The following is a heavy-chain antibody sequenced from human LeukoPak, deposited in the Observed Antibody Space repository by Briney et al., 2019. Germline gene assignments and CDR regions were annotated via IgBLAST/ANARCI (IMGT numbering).Heavy chain of an antibody. CDR2: INHSGST. V-gene: IGHV4-34*01. CDR3: ARSLRVSSSDY. J-gene: IGHJ4*02. D-gene: IGHD6-13*01. Sequence: SETLTLTCAVYGGSFSGYDWSWIRQPPGKGLEWIGEINHSGSTNYNPSLKSRVTISVDTSKNQFSLKLSSVTAADTAVYYCARSLRVSSSDYWGQGALVTVSS. CDR1: GGSFSGYD.